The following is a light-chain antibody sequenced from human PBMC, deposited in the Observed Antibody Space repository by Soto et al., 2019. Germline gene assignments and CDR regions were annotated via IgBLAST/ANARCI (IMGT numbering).Light chain of an antibody. CDR3: QQYNNWPPWT. CDR2: GAS. CDR1: QSVSSN. J-gene: IGKJ1*01. V-gene: IGKV3-15*01. Sequence: EIVMTQSPATLSVSPGERATLSCRASQSVSSNLAWYQQKPGQAPRLLIYGASTRATGIPARFSGSGSGTEFTLTISSLQSEDFAAYYCQQYNNWPPWTFGQGNKVEIK.